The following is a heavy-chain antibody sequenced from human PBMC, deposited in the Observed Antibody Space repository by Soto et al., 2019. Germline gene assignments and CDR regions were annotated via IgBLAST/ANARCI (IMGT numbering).Heavy chain of an antibody. Sequence: SETLSLTCAVYGGSFSGYYWSWIRQPPGKGLEWIGEINHSGSTNYNPSLKSRVTISVDTSKNQFSLKLSSVTAADTAVYYCARLKYYDFWGGYPPDSYNGMDVWGQGTTVTVSS. D-gene: IGHD3-3*01. CDR1: GGSFSGYY. J-gene: IGHJ6*02. CDR2: INHSGST. CDR3: ARLKYYDFWGGYPPDSYNGMDV. V-gene: IGHV4-34*01.